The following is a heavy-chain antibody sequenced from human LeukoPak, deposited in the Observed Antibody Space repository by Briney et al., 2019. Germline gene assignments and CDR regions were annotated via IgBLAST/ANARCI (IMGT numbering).Heavy chain of an antibody. CDR2: IYYSGST. Sequence: SETLSLTCTVSGGSISSYYWSWIRQPPGEGLEWIGYIYYSGSTNYNPSLKSRVTISVDTSKNQFSLKLSSVTAADTAVYYCARRVSGSYHDYWGQGTLVTVSS. J-gene: IGHJ4*02. CDR1: GGSISSYY. V-gene: IGHV4-59*08. CDR3: ARRVSGSYHDY. D-gene: IGHD1-26*01.